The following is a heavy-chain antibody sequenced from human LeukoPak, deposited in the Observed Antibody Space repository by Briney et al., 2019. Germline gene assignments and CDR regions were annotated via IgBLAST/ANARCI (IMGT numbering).Heavy chain of an antibody. J-gene: IGHJ4*02. D-gene: IGHD3-16*02. V-gene: IGHV4-59*01. Sequence: SETLSLTCTVSGGSISGYYWSWIRQPPGKGLEWIGYIYYSGSTNYNPSLQSRVTISVDTSKNQFSLKLTSVTAADTAVYYCARDGVITFGGVIGYFDYWGQGALVTVSS. CDR2: IYYSGST. CDR1: GGSISGYY. CDR3: ARDGVITFGGVIGYFDY.